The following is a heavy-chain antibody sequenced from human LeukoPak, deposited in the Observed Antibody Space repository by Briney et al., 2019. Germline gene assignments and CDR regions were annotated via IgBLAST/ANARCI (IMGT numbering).Heavy chain of an antibody. Sequence: ASVKVSCKASGYRFISNYIQWIRQAPGLGPEWIGWMHPGNGNTRYAEKFQGSVTMTRDTSINTAYMDLGSLRSDDSAVYYCAREGSYCVGGVCYSFDFWGQGTLITVSS. D-gene: IGHD2-15*01. J-gene: IGHJ4*02. CDR1: GYRFISNY. V-gene: IGHV1-2*02. CDR2: MHPGNGNT. CDR3: AREGSYCVGGVCYSFDF.